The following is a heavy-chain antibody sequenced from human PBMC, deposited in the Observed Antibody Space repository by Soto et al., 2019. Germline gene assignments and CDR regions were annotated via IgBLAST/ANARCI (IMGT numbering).Heavy chain of an antibody. Sequence: QVQLVQSGAEVKKPGASVKVSCKASGYTFTSYDINWVRQATGQGLEWMGWMNPNSGNTGYAQKFQGRVTMTRNTSISTGYMELSSLRSEDTAVYYCARGRRGIRTSRNYDCYMDVWGKGTTVTVSS. CDR3: ARGRRGIRTSRNYDCYMDV. CDR2: MNPNSGNT. V-gene: IGHV1-8*01. J-gene: IGHJ6*03. D-gene: IGHD2-2*01. CDR1: GYTFTSYD.